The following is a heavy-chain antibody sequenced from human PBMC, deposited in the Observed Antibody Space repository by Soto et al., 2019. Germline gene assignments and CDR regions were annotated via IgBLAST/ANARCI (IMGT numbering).Heavy chain of an antibody. CDR1: GGTFSSYT. D-gene: IGHD2-15*01. J-gene: IGHJ6*02. V-gene: IGHV1-69*02. CDR3: AVIGYCSGGSCFARYYYGMDV. Sequence: GASVKVSCKASGGTFSSYTISWVRQAPGQGLEWMGRIIPILGIANYAQKFQGRVTITADESTSTAYMELSSLRSEDTAVYYCAVIGYCSGGSCFARYYYGMDVWGQGTTVTVSS. CDR2: IIPILGIA.